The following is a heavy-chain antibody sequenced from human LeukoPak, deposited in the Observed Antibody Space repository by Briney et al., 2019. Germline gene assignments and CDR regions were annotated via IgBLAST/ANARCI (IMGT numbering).Heavy chain of an antibody. CDR3: ARVRLLWFGELDAFDI. V-gene: IGHV3-53*01. Sequence: SGGSLRLSCAASGFTVSSNYMRWVRQAPGKGLGWVSVIYSGGSTYYADSVKGRFTISRDNSKNTLYLQMNSLRAEDTAVYYCARVRLLWFGELDAFDIWGQGTMVTVSS. CDR2: IYSGGST. CDR1: GFTVSSNY. J-gene: IGHJ3*02. D-gene: IGHD3-10*01.